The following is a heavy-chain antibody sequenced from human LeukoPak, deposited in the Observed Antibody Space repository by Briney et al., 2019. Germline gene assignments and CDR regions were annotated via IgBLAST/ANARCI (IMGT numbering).Heavy chain of an antibody. V-gene: IGHV3-64D*09. J-gene: IGHJ4*02. CDR2: ISSDGGST. CDR1: GFTFSIYA. D-gene: IGHD1-26*01. CDR3: VVHSGSRYFDY. Sequence: GGSLRLSCSASGFTFSIYAMHWVRQAPGQGLAYVSAISSDGGSTYYADSVKGRFTISRDNSKNTLYLQMSSLRAEDTAVYYCVVHSGSRYFDYWGQGTLVTVSS.